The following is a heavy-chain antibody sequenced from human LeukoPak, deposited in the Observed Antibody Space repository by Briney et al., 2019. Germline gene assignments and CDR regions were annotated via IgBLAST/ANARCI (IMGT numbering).Heavy chain of an antibody. Sequence: ASVKVSCKASGYTFTDYYMHWVRQAPGQGLEWMGWINPKSGGTNYAQKFQGRVTMTRDTSISTAYMELSRVRSDDTAVYYCAREMAAAGDWLVRSVYYFDYWGQGTLVTVSS. J-gene: IGHJ4*02. CDR1: GYTFTDYY. CDR2: INPKSGGT. V-gene: IGHV1-2*02. CDR3: AREMAAAGDWLVRSVYYFDY. D-gene: IGHD6-13*01.